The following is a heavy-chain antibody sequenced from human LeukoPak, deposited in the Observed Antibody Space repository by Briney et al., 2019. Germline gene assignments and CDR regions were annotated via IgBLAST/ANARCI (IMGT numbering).Heavy chain of an antibody. J-gene: IGHJ6*02. CDR2: IYHSGST. V-gene: IGHV4-30-2*01. Sequence: SQTLSLTCAVSGGSISSGGYSWSWIRQPPGKGLEWIGYIYHSGSTYYNPSLKSRVTISVDRSKNQFSLKLSSVTAADTAVYYCARDAGHQLSRRNYYAMDVWGQGTTVTVSS. D-gene: IGHD2-2*01. CDR3: ARDAGHQLSRRNYYAMDV. CDR1: GGSISSGGYS.